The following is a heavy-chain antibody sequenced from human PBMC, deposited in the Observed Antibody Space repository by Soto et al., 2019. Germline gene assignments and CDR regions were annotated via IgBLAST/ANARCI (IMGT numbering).Heavy chain of an antibody. V-gene: IGHV3-21*01. CDR3: ARVVYYDSSGYSN. CDR1: GFTFSSYS. D-gene: IGHD3-22*01. CDR2: ISSSSSYI. J-gene: IGHJ3*01. Sequence: EVQLLESGGGLVKPGGFLRLSCAASGFTFSSYSMNWVRQAPGKGLEWVSSISSSSSYIFYADSVKGRFTISRDNAKNSLYLQMNSLRAEDTAVYYCARVVYYDSSGYSNWGLGTMVTVSS.